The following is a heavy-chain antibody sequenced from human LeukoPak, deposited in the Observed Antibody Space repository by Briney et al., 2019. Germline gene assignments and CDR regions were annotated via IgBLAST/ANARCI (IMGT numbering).Heavy chain of an antibody. CDR2: ISSSSSYI. D-gene: IGHD3-3*01. CDR3: ARVLLGPFGVVSYFDY. J-gene: IGHJ4*02. Sequence: PGGSLRLSCAASGFTFSSYEMNWVRQAPGKGLEWVSSISSSSSYIYYADSVKGRFTISRDNAKNSLYLQMNSLRAEDTAVYYCARVLLGPFGVVSYFDYWGQGTLVTVSS. V-gene: IGHV3-21*01. CDR1: GFTFSSYE.